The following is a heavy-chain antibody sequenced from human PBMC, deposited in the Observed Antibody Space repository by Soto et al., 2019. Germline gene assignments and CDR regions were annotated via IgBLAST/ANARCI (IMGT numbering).Heavy chain of an antibody. CDR2: VHYSVRP. J-gene: IGHJ5*02. CDR1: GDSVGTYY. D-gene: IGHD3-16*01. V-gene: IGHV4-59*02. Sequence: QVQLQESGPGLVKPGETLSLTCSISGDSVGTYYWSWVRQPPGKGLEWLGFVHYSVRPKYNPSLKGRLTISVETSKNHRSLKLGSVTGADTDVYYCARESEGGGLHDWFDPWGQETLVTVSS. CDR3: ARESEGGGLHDWFDP.